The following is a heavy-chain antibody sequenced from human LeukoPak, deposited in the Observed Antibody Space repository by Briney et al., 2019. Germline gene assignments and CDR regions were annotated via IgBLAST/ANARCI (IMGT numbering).Heavy chain of an antibody. Sequence: GGSLRLSCAASVFTFSSYWMSWVRQAPGKGLEWVANIKQDGSEKYYVDSVKGRFTISRDNAKNSLYLQMNSLRAEDTAVYYCERLGDSSGYYDYWGQGTLVTVSS. CDR1: VFTFSSYW. J-gene: IGHJ4*02. D-gene: IGHD3-22*01. V-gene: IGHV3-7*04. CDR3: ERLGDSSGYYDY. CDR2: IKQDGSEK.